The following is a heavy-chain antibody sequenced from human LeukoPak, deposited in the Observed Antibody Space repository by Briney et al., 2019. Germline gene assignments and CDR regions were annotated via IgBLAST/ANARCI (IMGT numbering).Heavy chain of an antibody. J-gene: IGHJ4*02. CDR2: IRFDGGNE. CDR1: DFTFSDYG. Sequence: GGSLRLSCAASDFTFSDYGMHWVRRAPGKGLEWVAFIRFDGGNEIYGDSVKGRFTISRDDSKDTLYLQMNSLSAEDTAVYFCAKAGYSTSWYYLDFWGQGTLVTVSS. D-gene: IGHD6-13*01. CDR3: AKAGYSTSWYYLDF. V-gene: IGHV3-30*02.